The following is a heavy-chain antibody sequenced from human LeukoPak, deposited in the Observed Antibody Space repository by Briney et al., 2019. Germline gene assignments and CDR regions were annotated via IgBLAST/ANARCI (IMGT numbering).Heavy chain of an antibody. V-gene: IGHV3-7*01. Sequence: PGGSLRLSCAASGFTFSSYWMSWVRQAPGKGLEWVANIKQDGSEKYYVDSVKGRFTISRDNAKNSLYLQMNSLRAEDTAVYYCARDMCSSSESNGVCYTGWYFDLWGRGTLVTVSS. J-gene: IGHJ2*01. CDR2: IKQDGSEK. D-gene: IGHD2-8*01. CDR3: ARDMCSSSESNGVCYTGWYFDL. CDR1: GFTFSSYW.